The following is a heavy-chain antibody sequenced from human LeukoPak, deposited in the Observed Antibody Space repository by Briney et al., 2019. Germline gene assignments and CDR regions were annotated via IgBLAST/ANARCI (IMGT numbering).Heavy chain of an antibody. CDR3: ARFPRDPWRFDY. D-gene: IGHD5-12*01. V-gene: IGHV3-7*03. CDR2: IKEDGSES. CDR1: GFTFSSYA. Sequence: GGSLRLSCAASGFTFSSYAMSWVRQAPGKGLEWVANIKEDGSESYYVDSVKGRFTISRDNTKNPLYLQMNSLRAEDTAVYYCARFPRDPWRFDYWGQGTLVTVSS. J-gene: IGHJ4*02.